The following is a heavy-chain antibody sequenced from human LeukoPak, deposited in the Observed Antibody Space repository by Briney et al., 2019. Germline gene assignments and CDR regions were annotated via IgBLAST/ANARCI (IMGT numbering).Heavy chain of an antibody. D-gene: IGHD6-13*01. CDR2: INHSGST. J-gene: IGHJ6*02. Sequence: SETLSLTCAVYGGSFSGYYWSWIRQPPGKGLEWIGEINHSGSTNYNPSLKSRVTISVDTSKNQFSLKLSSVTAADTAVYYCARGSSSWYSNYYYYYGMDVWGQGTTVTVSS. CDR3: ARGSSSWYSNYYYYYGMDV. V-gene: IGHV4-34*01. CDR1: GGSFSGYY.